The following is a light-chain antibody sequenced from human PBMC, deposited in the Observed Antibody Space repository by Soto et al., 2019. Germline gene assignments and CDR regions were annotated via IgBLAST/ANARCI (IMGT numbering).Light chain of an antibody. CDR3: QQYYTTPT. CDR1: QTIATA. J-gene: IGKJ4*01. V-gene: IGKV1-39*01. CDR2: ATS. Sequence: DIQMTQSTSSPSASVGDRVTISCRASQTIATALNWYQKKPGKAPKLLIYATSILQNGVPSRFSGSGFGTDFTLTISSLQPEDFATYYCQQYYTTPTFGGGTKVEIK.